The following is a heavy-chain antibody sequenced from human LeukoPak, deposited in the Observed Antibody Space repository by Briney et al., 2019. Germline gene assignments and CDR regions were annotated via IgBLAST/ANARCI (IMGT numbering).Heavy chain of an antibody. J-gene: IGHJ4*02. D-gene: IGHD6-19*01. CDR2: IIPIFGTA. Sequence: SVKVSCTASGGTFSSYAISWVRQAPGQGLEWMGGIIPIFGTANYAQKFQGRVTITADESTSTAYMELSSLRSEDTAVYYCARDSGSDSSGWYSYWGQGTLVTVSS. V-gene: IGHV1-69*01. CDR3: ARDSGSDSSGWYSY. CDR1: GGTFSSYA.